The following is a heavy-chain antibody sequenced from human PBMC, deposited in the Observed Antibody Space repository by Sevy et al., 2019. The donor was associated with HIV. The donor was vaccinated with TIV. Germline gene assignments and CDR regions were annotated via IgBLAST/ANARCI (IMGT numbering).Heavy chain of an antibody. CDR2: IWDDGSDK. D-gene: IGHD1-26*01. V-gene: IGHV3-30*04. J-gene: IGHJ4*02. CDR1: GFTFSSYV. CDR3: ARDLVGATSD. Sequence: GGSLRLSCAASGFTFSSYVMHWVRQAPGKGLEWVALIWDDGSDKHYADSVKGRFTISRDNSKNMLYLQMNSLRPEDTAVYYCARDLVGATSDWGQGTLVTVSS.